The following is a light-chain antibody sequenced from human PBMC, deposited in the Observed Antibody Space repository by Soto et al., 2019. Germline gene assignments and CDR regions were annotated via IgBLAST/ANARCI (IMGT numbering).Light chain of an antibody. J-gene: IGKJ4*01. Sequence: IGLSQSPATLSLSTGERATLSCRASQSVSSYLAWYQQKPGQAPRLLIYGASSRATGIPDRFSGSGSGTDFTLTISRLEPEDFAMYNCQHRGRWPLPFGGGTKVAI. CDR3: QHRGRWPLP. CDR1: QSVSSY. CDR2: GAS. V-gene: IGKV3-11*01.